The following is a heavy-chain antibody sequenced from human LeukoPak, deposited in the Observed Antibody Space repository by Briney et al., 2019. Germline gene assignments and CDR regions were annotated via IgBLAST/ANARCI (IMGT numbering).Heavy chain of an antibody. V-gene: IGHV1-8*01. D-gene: IGHD6-19*01. Sequence: EASVKVSCKASGYTFTSYDINWVRQATGQGLEWMGWMNPNSGNTGYAQKFQGRVTMTKNTSISTAYMELSSLRSEDTAVYYCARQMAGTFFDAFDIWGQGTMVTVSS. CDR1: GYTFTSYD. J-gene: IGHJ3*02. CDR3: ARQMAGTFFDAFDI. CDR2: MNPNSGNT.